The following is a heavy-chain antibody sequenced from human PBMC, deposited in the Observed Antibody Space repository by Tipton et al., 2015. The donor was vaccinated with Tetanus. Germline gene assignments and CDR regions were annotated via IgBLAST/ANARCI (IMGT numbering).Heavy chain of an antibody. V-gene: IGHV3-30-3*01. D-gene: IGHD2-15*01. CDR1: GFTFSSYA. CDR3: ARVRGAYCSGGSCYFDYYYGMDV. J-gene: IGHJ6*02. CDR2: ISYDGSNK. Sequence: LSLTCAASGFTFSSYAMHWVRQAPGKGLEWVAVISYDGSNKYYADSVKGRFTISRDNSKNTLYLQMNSLRAEDTAVYYCARVRGAYCSGGSCYFDYYYGMDVWGQGTTVTVSS.